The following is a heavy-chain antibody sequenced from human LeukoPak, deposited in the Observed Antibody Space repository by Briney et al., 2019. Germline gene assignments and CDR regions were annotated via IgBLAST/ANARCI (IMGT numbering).Heavy chain of an antibody. Sequence: SETLSLTCTVSGDSISNYYWSWIRQPVGKGLEWIWRIYTSGSTNYNPSLKSRVTMSVDTSKNQFSLKLSSVTAADTAVYYCARVSLVRGAPDYYFDYWGQGTLVTVSS. D-gene: IGHD3-10*01. CDR2: IYTSGST. CDR1: GDSISNYY. CDR3: ARVSLVRGAPDYYFDY. J-gene: IGHJ4*02. V-gene: IGHV4-4*07.